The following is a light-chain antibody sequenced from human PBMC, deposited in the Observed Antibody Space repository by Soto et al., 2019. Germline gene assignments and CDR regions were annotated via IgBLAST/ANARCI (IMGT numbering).Light chain of an antibody. CDR3: QKYSSAPT. CDR1: QGISNY. Sequence: DIQMTQSPSSLSASVRDRVTITCRASQGISNYLAWYQQKPGKAPKLLIYVASTLQSGVPSRFSGSGSGPDFTLTISSLQPEDGACYYCQKYSSAPTFGQGTRLEIK. J-gene: IGKJ5*01. V-gene: IGKV1-27*01. CDR2: VAS.